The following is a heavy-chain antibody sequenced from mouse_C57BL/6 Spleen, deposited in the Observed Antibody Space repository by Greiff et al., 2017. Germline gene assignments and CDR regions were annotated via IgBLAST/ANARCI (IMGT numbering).Heavy chain of an antibody. D-gene: IGHD1-1*01. CDR2: IDPKSGDT. CDR3: AKAETTVVPFAY. J-gene: IGHJ3*01. V-gene: IGHV1-72*01. Sequence: VQLQQSGPELVKPGASVKLSCKASGYTFTSSWMNWVKQRPGRGLVWIGRIDPKSGDTKYNEKFKSKATLTVDKTSSTAYMQLSSLTSEDSAGYDWAKAETTVVPFAYWGQGTLVTVSA. CDR1: GYTFTSSW.